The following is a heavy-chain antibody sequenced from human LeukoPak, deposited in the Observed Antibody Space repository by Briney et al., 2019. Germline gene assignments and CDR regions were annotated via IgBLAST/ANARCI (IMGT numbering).Heavy chain of an antibody. Sequence: GGSLRLSCAASGFTFSTYWMTWVRQAPGRALEYVSSITSNGRSTYYVNSVRGRFTISRDNSKNTVYLQMGSLRAEDMAVYYCARDVLPYYGSGSSFDYWGQGTLVTVSS. D-gene: IGHD3-10*01. CDR2: ITSNGRST. V-gene: IGHV3-64*01. CDR1: GFTFSTYW. CDR3: ARDVLPYYGSGSSFDY. J-gene: IGHJ4*02.